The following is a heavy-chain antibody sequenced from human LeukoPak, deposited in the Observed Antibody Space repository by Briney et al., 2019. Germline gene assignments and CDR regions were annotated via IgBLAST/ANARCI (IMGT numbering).Heavy chain of an antibody. J-gene: IGHJ6*04. CDR1: GLGFTNYW. V-gene: IGHV3-7*03. CDR3: ARDYYASGVMDV. D-gene: IGHD3-10*01. Sequence: GGSLRLSCATSGLGFTNYWIHWVRQAPGKGLEWVGDVRGDGGQQYYADSVKGRFTISRDNAKNSVYLQMNSLRAEDTALYYCARDYYASGVMDVWGKGTTVTASS. CDR2: VRGDGGQQ.